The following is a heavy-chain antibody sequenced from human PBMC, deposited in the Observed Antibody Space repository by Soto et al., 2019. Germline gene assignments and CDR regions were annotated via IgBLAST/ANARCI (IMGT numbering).Heavy chain of an antibody. Sequence: GGSLRLSCAASGFTFSSYGMHWVRQAPGKGLEWVAVIWYDGSNKYYADSVKGRFTISRDNSKNTLYLQMNSLRAEDTAVYYCARDPINWGYYYYYGMDVWGQGTTVTVSS. V-gene: IGHV3-33*01. CDR3: ARDPINWGYYYYYGMDV. CDR1: GFTFSSYG. CDR2: IWYDGSNK. J-gene: IGHJ6*02. D-gene: IGHD7-27*01.